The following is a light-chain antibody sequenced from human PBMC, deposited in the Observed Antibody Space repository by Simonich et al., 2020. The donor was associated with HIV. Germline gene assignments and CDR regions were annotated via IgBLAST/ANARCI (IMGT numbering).Light chain of an antibody. CDR2: KAS. J-gene: IGKJ1*01. V-gene: IGKV1-5*03. Sequence: DIQMTQPPSTLSASVGDRVTITCRASQSISSWLAWYQQKPGKATKLLIYKASSLESGAPSRFSGSGSGTEFTLTISRMQPDDFASYYCQLYNSYFRTFGQGTKVEIK. CDR3: QLYNSYFRT. CDR1: QSISSW.